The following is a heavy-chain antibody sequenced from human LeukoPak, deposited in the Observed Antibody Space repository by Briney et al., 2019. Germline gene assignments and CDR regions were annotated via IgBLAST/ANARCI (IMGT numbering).Heavy chain of an antibody. CDR1: GFTFSSYS. CDR2: ISGDSRYI. D-gene: IGHD2-15*01. Sequence: PGGSLRLSCAASGFTFSSYSMNWVRQAPGKGLEWVSAISGDSRYIYYADSVKGRFTISRDNAKNTLYLQMNSLRAEDTAVYYCAREDIKYYYYYYGMDVWGQGTTVTVSS. CDR3: AREDIKYYYYYYGMDV. V-gene: IGHV3-21*01. J-gene: IGHJ6*02.